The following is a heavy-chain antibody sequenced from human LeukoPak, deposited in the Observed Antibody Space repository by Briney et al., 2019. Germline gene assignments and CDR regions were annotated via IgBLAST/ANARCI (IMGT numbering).Heavy chain of an antibody. Sequence: GGSLRLSCAASGFTFTTYAINWVRQAPGKGLEWVSGISGGGDKTYYADSVNGRFTISRDNSRNTVSLQMSSLRAEDTALYYCAKDLALAGTGGGFDVWGQGTRVAVSS. CDR2: ISGGGDKT. D-gene: IGHD6-19*01. CDR1: GFTFTTYA. J-gene: IGHJ3*01. V-gene: IGHV3-23*01. CDR3: AKDLALAGTGGGFDV.